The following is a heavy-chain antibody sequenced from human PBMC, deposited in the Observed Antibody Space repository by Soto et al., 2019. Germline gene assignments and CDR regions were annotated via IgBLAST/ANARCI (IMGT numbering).Heavy chain of an antibody. J-gene: IGHJ5*02. CDR2: MSGSGADT. CDR1: GFTFNNYA. Sequence: EVQLLESGGGLVQPGGSLRLSCAASGFTFNNYAMTWVRQAPGKGLEWVSGMSGSGADTYYADSVKGRFTISRDNSENSMYLQMNSLRAEDTAVYYCAKDRREGATTNWFDPWGQGTLVTVSS. D-gene: IGHD1-26*01. V-gene: IGHV3-23*01. CDR3: AKDRREGATTNWFDP.